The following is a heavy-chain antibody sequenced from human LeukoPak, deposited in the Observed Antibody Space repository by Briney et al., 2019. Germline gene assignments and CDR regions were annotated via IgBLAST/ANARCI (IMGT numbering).Heavy chain of an antibody. Sequence: GESLQISCKGSGYNFTSYWIGWVRQLPGKGLEWMGIIYPGDSDTRYSPSFQGQVTISADKSISTAYLQWSSLKASDTAMYYCARVGQGYYGSGSFPYYMDVWGKGTTVTVSS. V-gene: IGHV5-51*01. CDR3: ARVGQGYYGSGSFPYYMDV. J-gene: IGHJ6*03. D-gene: IGHD3-10*01. CDR2: IYPGDSDT. CDR1: GYNFTSYW.